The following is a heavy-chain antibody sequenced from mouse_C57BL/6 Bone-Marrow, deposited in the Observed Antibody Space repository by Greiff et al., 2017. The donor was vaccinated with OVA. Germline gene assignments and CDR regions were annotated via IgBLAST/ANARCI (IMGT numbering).Heavy chain of an antibody. J-gene: IGHJ1*03. CDR2: IYPGGGYT. CDR1: GYTFTNYW. CDR3: AIYYGTDWYFDV. V-gene: IGHV1-63*01. D-gene: IGHD2-1*01. Sequence: QVQLKESGAELVRPGTSVKMSCKASGYTFTNYWIGWAKQRPGHGLEWIGDIYPGGGYTNYNEKFKGKATLTADKSSSTAYMQFSSLTSEGSAIYYCAIYYGTDWYFDVWGTGTTVTVSS.